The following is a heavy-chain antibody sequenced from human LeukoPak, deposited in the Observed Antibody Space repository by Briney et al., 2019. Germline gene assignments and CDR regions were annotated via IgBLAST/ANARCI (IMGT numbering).Heavy chain of an antibody. Sequence: ASVKVSCKASGYTFTGYYMHWVRQAPGQGLEWMGWINPNSGGTNYAQKFQGRVTMTRDTSISTAYMELSRLRSDDTAVYYCAGLRRGVQRCSSTSCYGWGNWFDPWGQGTLVTVSS. CDR1: GYTFTGYY. CDR3: AGLRRGVQRCSSTSCYGWGNWFDP. CDR2: INPNSGGT. V-gene: IGHV1-2*02. D-gene: IGHD2-2*01. J-gene: IGHJ5*02.